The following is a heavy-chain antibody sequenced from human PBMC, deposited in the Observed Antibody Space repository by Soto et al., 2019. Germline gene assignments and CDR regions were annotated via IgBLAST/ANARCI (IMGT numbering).Heavy chain of an antibody. J-gene: IGHJ5*02. V-gene: IGHV1-46*04. Sequence: ASGKVSCKXSGYTFTSHWIHWVRQAPGQGLQWMGVINPSGGITVYAQMLQGRVTMTRDTSTTTVYMELSSLRSEDTAVYYCARDHSVTTSGYSYWWFDPWGQGTLVAVSS. CDR1: GYTFTSHW. D-gene: IGHD3-22*01. CDR3: ARDHSVTTSGYSYWWFDP. CDR2: INPSGGIT.